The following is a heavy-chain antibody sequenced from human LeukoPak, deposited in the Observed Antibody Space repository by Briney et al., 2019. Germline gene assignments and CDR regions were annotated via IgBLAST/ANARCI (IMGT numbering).Heavy chain of an antibody. D-gene: IGHD6-13*01. CDR3: ARVVEQQLVRGLDWFDP. Sequence: ASVKVSCKASGYTFTSYGISWVRQAPGQGPEWMGWISAYNGNTNYAQKLQGRVTMTTDTSTSTAYMELRSLRSDDTAVYYCARVVEQQLVRGLDWFDPWGQGTLVTVSS. V-gene: IGHV1-18*01. CDR1: GYTFTSYG. J-gene: IGHJ5*02. CDR2: ISAYNGNT.